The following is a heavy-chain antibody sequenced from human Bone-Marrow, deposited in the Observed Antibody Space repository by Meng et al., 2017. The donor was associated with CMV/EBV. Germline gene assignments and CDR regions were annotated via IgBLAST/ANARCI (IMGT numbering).Heavy chain of an antibody. J-gene: IGHJ4*02. Sequence: ASVKVSCKASGYTFTNYGINWVRQAPGQGLEWMGWVSVYNGNTHFAQRFQGRVTLTTDTSTTTAYMELESLKSDDTAVYYCARDDYGDSKEITYWGQGTLVTVSS. CDR1: GYTFTNYG. V-gene: IGHV1-18*01. CDR2: VSVYNGNT. D-gene: IGHD4-17*01. CDR3: ARDDYGDSKEITY.